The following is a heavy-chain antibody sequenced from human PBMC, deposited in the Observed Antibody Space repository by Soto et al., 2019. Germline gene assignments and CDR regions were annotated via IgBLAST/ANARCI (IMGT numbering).Heavy chain of an antibody. CDR2: ISGSGGTT. J-gene: IGHJ5*02. D-gene: IGHD1-7*01. V-gene: IGHV3-23*01. CDR3: ARDPFPSGTQNWFDP. CDR1: GFTFSSYA. Sequence: GGSLRLSCAASGFTFSSYAMSWVRQAPGKGLEWVSGISGSGGTTYYGGPVKGRFTISRDNSKNMLYLQMNSLRAEDTAVYYCARDPFPSGTQNWFDPWGQGTLVTICS.